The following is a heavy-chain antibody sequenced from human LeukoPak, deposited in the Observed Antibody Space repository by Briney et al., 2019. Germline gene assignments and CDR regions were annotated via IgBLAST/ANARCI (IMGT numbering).Heavy chain of an antibody. V-gene: IGHV3-7*01. Sequence: GGSLRLSCAASGFSLSGYWMTWVRQAPGKGLEWVANIKDDGSRKHDVDSARGRFTISRDNAKNSLYLDMNSLRAEETAVYYCARDCIDGYYESSGYDLWGQGTLVTVSS. CDR3: ARDCIDGYYESSGYDL. CDR1: GFSLSGYW. CDR2: IKDDGSRK. J-gene: IGHJ4*02. D-gene: IGHD3-22*01.